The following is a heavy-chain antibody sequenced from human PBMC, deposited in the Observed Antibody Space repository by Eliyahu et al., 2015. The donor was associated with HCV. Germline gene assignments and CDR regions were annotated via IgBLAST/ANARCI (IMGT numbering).Heavy chain of an antibody. J-gene: IGHJ4*02. CDR2: ILYTGNT. D-gene: IGHD6-13*01. Sequence: QLQLQESGPGLVKPSETLSLTCTVSGDSISVDHFWGWIRQPPGKGLEYIGSILYTGNTHYNPALRSRVIISVDTSKNQFSLNLSSLTAADTAVYYCARLGLGSSWFYWGQGTLVTVSS. CDR3: ARLGLGSSWFY. V-gene: IGHV4-39*01. CDR1: GDSISVDHF.